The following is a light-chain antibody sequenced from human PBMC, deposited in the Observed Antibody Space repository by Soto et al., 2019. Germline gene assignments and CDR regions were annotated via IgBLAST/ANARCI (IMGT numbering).Light chain of an antibody. CDR3: QQSYSAPFT. V-gene: IGKV1-39*01. CDR2: SAS. Sequence: DIQMTQSPSSLSASVGDTVTITCRASERVIRFLNWYQQKPGEAPKVLIYSASSLQGGVPSRFSVSGSGTDFTLTIRSLQTDDFATYYCQQSYSAPFTFGPGTKVDVK. CDR1: ERVIRF. J-gene: IGKJ3*01.